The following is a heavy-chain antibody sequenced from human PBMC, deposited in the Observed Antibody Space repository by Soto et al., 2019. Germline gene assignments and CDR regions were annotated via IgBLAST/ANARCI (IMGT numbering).Heavy chain of an antibody. V-gene: IGHV4-34*01. CDR3: ARVRYYGSGSYYYYYGMDV. CDR1: GGSFSGYY. J-gene: IGHJ6*02. D-gene: IGHD3-10*01. CDR2: INHSGST. Sequence: SETLSLTCAVYGGSFSGYYWSWIRQPPGKGLEWIGEINHSGSTNYNPSLKSRVTISVDTSKNQFSLKLSSVTAADTAVYYCARVRYYGSGSYYYYYGMDVWGQGTTVT.